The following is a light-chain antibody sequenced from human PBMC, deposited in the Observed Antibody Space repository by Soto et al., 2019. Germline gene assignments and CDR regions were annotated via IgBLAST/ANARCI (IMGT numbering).Light chain of an antibody. V-gene: IGKV3-15*01. Sequence: EIVMTQSPATLSVSPGERATLSCRASQGVSSNLAWYQQKPGQAPRLLIYGASTRATGIPARFSGSGSGTEFTLTISSLQSEDFAVYYCQQYNNWPPKYTFGQGTKVDIK. CDR2: GAS. J-gene: IGKJ2*01. CDR1: QGVSSN. CDR3: QQYNNWPPKYT.